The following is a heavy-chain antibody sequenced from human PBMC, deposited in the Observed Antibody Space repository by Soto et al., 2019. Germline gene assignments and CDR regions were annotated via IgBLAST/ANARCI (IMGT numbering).Heavy chain of an antibody. Sequence: VQLVESGGGLVQPGRSLRLSCTASGFTFGDYAMIWFRQAPGKGLEWVGFITSKAYGGTTEYAASGKGRFTISRDDSKSIAYLQMNSLKTDDTAVYYCSRVPPNNRGAPLDYWGQGTLVTVSS. V-gene: IGHV3-49*03. J-gene: IGHJ4*02. CDR1: GFTFGDYA. CDR2: ITSKAYGGTT. D-gene: IGHD3-10*01. CDR3: SRVPPNNRGAPLDY.